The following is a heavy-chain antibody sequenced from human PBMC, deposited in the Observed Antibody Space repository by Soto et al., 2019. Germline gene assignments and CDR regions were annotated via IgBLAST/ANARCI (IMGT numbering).Heavy chain of an antibody. J-gene: IGHJ2*01. CDR1: GFTFSSYS. D-gene: IGHD6-6*01. V-gene: IGHV3-48*01. Sequence: ELQLVESGGGLVQPGGSLRLSCAASGFTFSSYSMNWVRQAPGKGLEWLSYISSATSTTFYADSVKGRFTISRDNAKNSLYLQRNSLRAVDTAVYYCARDDIVFRGPSVSIMAARQRKWYFDLWGRGTLVTVSS. CDR3: ARDDIVFRGPSVSIMAARQRKWYFDL. CDR2: ISSATSTT.